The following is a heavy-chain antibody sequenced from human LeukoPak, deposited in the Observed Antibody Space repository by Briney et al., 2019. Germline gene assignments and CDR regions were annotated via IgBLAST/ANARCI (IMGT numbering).Heavy chain of an antibody. CDR1: GGSISSGDYY. V-gene: IGHV4-30-4*01. D-gene: IGHD3-10*01. CDR3: ARESITILRDAFDT. Sequence: PSETLSLTCAVSGGSISSGDYYWNWIRQAPGKGLECIGYIDYDGSTYHNPSLKSRVTISRDASKNQFSLRLTSVTAADTAVYYCARESITILRDAFDTWGQGTMVTVSS. CDR2: IDYDGST. J-gene: IGHJ3*02.